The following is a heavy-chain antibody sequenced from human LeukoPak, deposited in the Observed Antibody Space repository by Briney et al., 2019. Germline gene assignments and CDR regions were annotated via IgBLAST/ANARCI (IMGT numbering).Heavy chain of an antibody. Sequence: SVEVSCKASGGTFSSYAISWVRQAPGQGLEWMGGIIPIFGTANYAQKFQGRVTITADESTSTAYMELSSLRSEDTAVYYCARRGIKTMSSGHTNAFDIWGQGTMVTVSS. CDR2: IIPIFGTA. J-gene: IGHJ3*02. CDR1: GGTFSSYA. CDR3: ARRGIKTMSSGHTNAFDI. D-gene: IGHD3-22*01. V-gene: IGHV1-69*13.